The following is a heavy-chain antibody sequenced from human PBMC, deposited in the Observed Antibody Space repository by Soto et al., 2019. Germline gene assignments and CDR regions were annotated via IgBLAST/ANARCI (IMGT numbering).Heavy chain of an antibody. D-gene: IGHD2-21*02. V-gene: IGHV1-69*06. CDR3: AREPLPPHCGGDCYSGYFDY. CDR2: IIPIFGTA. J-gene: IGHJ4*02. Sequence: SVKVSCKASGGTFSSYAISWVRQAPGQGLEWMGGIIPIFGTANYAQKFQGRVTITADKSTSTAYMELSSLRSEDTAVYYCAREPLPPHCGGDCYSGYFDYWGQGTLVTVS. CDR1: GGTFSSYA.